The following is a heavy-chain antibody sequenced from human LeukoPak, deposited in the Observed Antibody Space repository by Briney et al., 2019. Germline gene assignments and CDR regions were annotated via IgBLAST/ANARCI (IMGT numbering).Heavy chain of an antibody. CDR3: ARLRGGIYSSRDAFDI. J-gene: IGHJ3*02. D-gene: IGHD2-2*01. CDR2: ISPYDGDT. V-gene: IGHV1-18*04. CDR1: GYTFTTNG. Sequence: ASVKVSFKASGYTFTTNGVSWVRQAPGQGLEWLAWISPYDGDTNYTPDLQGRVTLSTDTSTSTAYMELTSLRSDDTAVYYCARLRGGIYSSRDAFDIWGQGTTVTVSS.